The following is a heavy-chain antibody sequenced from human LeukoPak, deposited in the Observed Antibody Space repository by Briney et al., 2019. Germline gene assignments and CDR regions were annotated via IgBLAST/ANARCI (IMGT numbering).Heavy chain of an antibody. CDR2: IYPGDSDT. CDR3: ASHRSYYGSGSYSYFDY. D-gene: IGHD3-10*01. V-gene: IGHV5-51*01. Sequence: GESLKISCKGSGYSFTSYWIGWVRQMPGKGLEWMGIIYPGDSDTRYSPSFQGQVTISADKSISTAYLQWSSLKASDTAMYYCASHRSYYGSGSYSYFDYWGQGTLVTVSS. J-gene: IGHJ4*02. CDR1: GYSFTSYW.